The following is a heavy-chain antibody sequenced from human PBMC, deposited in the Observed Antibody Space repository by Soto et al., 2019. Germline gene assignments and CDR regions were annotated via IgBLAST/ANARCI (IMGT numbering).Heavy chain of an antibody. V-gene: IGHV3-9*01. CDR1: GFTFEDYA. CDR2: ITWNSGEI. CDR3: AKMVTWDSSGYYQGGFDC. Sequence: EMPLVESGGGLVQPGRSLTISCAASGFTFEDYAMHWVRQAPGKGLEWVSGITWNSGEIIYADSVRGRFTISRDNAKNSLYLQMNSLRPEDTALYYCAKMVTWDSSGYYQGGFDCWGQGTLVTVSS. J-gene: IGHJ4*02. D-gene: IGHD3-22*01.